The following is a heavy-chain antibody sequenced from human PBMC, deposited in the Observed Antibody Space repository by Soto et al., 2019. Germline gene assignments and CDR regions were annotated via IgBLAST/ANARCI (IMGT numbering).Heavy chain of an antibody. CDR3: ARAKYGEFDAY. Sequence: QVQLVQXXXEVKKPGASVKVSCKASGYXXXNYGLNWVRQAXXXGFEWMGWISGFNYDTYYAEKFQGRVAMTADTSTTTAYMDLRNLTSDDTAVYYCARAKYGEFDAYWGQGTLVSVSS. CDR1: GYXXXNYG. CDR2: ISGFNYDT. D-gene: IGHD4-17*01. V-gene: IGHV1-18*01. J-gene: IGHJ4*02.